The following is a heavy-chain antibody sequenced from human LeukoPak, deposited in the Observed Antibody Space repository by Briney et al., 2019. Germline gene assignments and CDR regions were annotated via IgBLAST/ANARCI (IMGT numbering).Heavy chain of an antibody. J-gene: IGHJ3*02. CDR2: IWYDGSNK. V-gene: IGHV3-33*06. Sequence: GGSLRLPCAASGFTFSSYGMHWVRQAPGTGLEGVPVIWYDGSNKYYADSVKGRFTISRDNSKNTLYLQMNSLRAEDTAVYYCAKGMVPAAKAHDDAFDIWGQGTMVTVSS. D-gene: IGHD2-2*01. CDR1: GFTFSSYG. CDR3: AKGMVPAAKAHDDAFDI.